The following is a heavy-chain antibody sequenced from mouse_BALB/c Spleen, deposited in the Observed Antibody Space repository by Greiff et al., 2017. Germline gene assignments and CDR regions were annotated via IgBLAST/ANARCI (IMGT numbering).Heavy chain of an antibody. D-gene: IGHD1-2*01. V-gene: IGHV5-17*02. CDR1: GFTFSSFG. CDR2: ISSGSSTI. Sequence: EVKVVESGGGLVQPGGSRKLSCAASGFTFSSFGMHWVRQAPEKGLEWVAYISSGSSTIYYADTVKGRFTISRDNPKNTLFLPMTSLRSEDTAMYYCASGYGYVRYYAMDYWGQGTSVTVSS. J-gene: IGHJ4*01. CDR3: ASGYGYVRYYAMDY.